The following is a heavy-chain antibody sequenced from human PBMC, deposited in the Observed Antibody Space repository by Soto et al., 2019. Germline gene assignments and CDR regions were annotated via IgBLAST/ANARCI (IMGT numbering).Heavy chain of an antibody. D-gene: IGHD3-22*01. Sequence: QVQLQESGPGLVKPSQTLSLNYTVSGGSISSGGYYWSWIRQHPGKGLEWIGYIYYSGSTYYNPSLKSRVTISVDTSKNQFSLKLSSVTAADTAVYYCARHNYDSSGTAVDVWGQGTTVTVSS. CDR1: GGSISSGGYY. CDR3: ARHNYDSSGTAVDV. V-gene: IGHV4-31*03. CDR2: IYYSGST. J-gene: IGHJ6*02.